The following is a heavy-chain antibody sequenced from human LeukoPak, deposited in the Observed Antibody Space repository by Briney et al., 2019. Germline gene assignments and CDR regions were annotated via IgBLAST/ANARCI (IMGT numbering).Heavy chain of an antibody. J-gene: IGHJ4*02. Sequence: RASVKVSCKASGYTFTGYYMHWVRQAPGQGLEWMGWINPNSGGTNYAQKFQGRVTMTRDTSISTAYMELSWLRSDDTAVYYCASMEPARSDYYDSSGYYRKAEDDYWGQGTLVTVSS. CDR2: INPNSGGT. V-gene: IGHV1-2*02. D-gene: IGHD3-22*01. CDR1: GYTFTGYY. CDR3: ASMEPARSDYYDSSGYYRKAEDDY.